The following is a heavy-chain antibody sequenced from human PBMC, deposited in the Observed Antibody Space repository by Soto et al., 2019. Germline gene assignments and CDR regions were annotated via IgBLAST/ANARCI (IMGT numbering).Heavy chain of an antibody. CDR1: GYTFTSYG. Sequence: QVQLVQSGSEVKKPGASLKVSCKASGYTFTSYGIVWVRQAPGQGLEWMGWISTYNVDTKYAQKFKGRVTMSTDTSTTTGYMELTSLTSDDTAMYYCARGGFAYGYLDFWGQGTLATVSS. CDR2: ISTYNVDT. V-gene: IGHV1-18*01. J-gene: IGHJ4*02. CDR3: ARGGFAYGYLDF. D-gene: IGHD5-18*01.